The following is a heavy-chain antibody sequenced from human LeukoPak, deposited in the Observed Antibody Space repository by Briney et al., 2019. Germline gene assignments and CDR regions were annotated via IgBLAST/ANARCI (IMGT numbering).Heavy chain of an antibody. CDR3: ASGPRRWLQFGYYYYYMDV. CDR1: GGSFSGYY. V-gene: IGHV4-34*01. CDR2: INHSGST. D-gene: IGHD5-24*01. J-gene: IGHJ6*03. Sequence: SETLSLTCAVYGGSFSGYYWSWIRQPPGKGLEWIGEINHSGSTNYNPSLKSRVTISVDTSKNQFSLKLSSVTAADTAVYYCASGPRRWLQFGYYYYYMDVWGKGTTVTVSS.